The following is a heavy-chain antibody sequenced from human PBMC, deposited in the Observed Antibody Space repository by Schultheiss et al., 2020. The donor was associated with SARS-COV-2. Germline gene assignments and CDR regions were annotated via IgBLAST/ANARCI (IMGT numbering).Heavy chain of an antibody. J-gene: IGHJ1*01. D-gene: IGHD6-13*01. CDR3: SKGTISSSQQPKPPTATQH. CDR1: GFTFSSYG. Sequence: GGSLRLSCAASGFTFSSYGMHWVRQAPGKGLEWVAVIWYDGSNKYYADSVKGRFTISRDNSKNTLYLQMNSLRAEDTAVYYCSKGTISSSQQPKPPTATQHWGQGTLVTVSS. CDR2: IWYDGSNK. V-gene: IGHV3-33*06.